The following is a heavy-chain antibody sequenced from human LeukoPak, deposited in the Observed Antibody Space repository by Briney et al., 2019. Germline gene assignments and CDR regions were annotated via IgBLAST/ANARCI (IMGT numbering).Heavy chain of an antibody. CDR2: IYSGGST. V-gene: IGHV3-53*01. Sequence: GGSLRLSCAASGFTVSSNYMSWVRQAPGKGLEWVSVIYSGGSTYYADSVKGRFTISRDNSKNTLYLQMNSLRAEDTAVYYCARDLVAPYGMDVWGQGTTVTVSS. D-gene: IGHD5-12*01. J-gene: IGHJ6*02. CDR3: ARDLVAPYGMDV. CDR1: GFTVSSNY.